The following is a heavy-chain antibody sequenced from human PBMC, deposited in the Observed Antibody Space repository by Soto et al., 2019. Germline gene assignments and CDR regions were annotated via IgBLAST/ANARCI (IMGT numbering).Heavy chain of an antibody. CDR1: GGSISSSSYY. Sequence: SRTLSLSCTVSGGSISSSSYYWGWILQPPGKGVEWIGSIYYSGSTYYNPSLKSRVTISVDTSKNQFSLKLSSVTAADTAVYYCAITGYNGPFDYWGQGTLVTVSS. J-gene: IGHJ4*02. D-gene: IGHD5-12*01. V-gene: IGHV4-39*01. CDR3: AITGYNGPFDY. CDR2: IYYSGST.